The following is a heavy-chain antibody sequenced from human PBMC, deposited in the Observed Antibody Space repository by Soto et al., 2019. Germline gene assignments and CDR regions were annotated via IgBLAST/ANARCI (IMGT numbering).Heavy chain of an antibody. CDR1: GFTFSNYA. Sequence: GGSLRLSCAASGFTFSNYAISWVRQAPGKGLEWVSSISGSGGSTYYADSVKGRFTISRDNSKNTLYLQMNSLRAEDTAVYYCATYSGNYERYGVYYGMDVWGQGTTVTVS. CDR3: ATYSGNYERYGVYYGMDV. V-gene: IGHV3-23*01. CDR2: ISGSGGST. D-gene: IGHD1-26*01. J-gene: IGHJ6*02.